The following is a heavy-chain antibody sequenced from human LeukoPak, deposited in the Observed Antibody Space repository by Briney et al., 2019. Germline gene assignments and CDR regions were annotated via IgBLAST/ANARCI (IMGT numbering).Heavy chain of an antibody. V-gene: IGHV3-21*06. CDR1: GFSFNTYA. J-gene: IGHJ4*02. D-gene: IGHD1-26*01. Sequence: PGGSLRLSCTASGFSFNTYAMNWVRQAPGKGLEWISSMSSGSRYIYYADSVRGRFTISRDNTKNPLYLLMNTLRAEDTAIYDCPRDRPTGASRVFIVQWGQGTPVTVSS. CDR3: PRDRPTGASRVFIVQ. CDR2: MSSGSRYI.